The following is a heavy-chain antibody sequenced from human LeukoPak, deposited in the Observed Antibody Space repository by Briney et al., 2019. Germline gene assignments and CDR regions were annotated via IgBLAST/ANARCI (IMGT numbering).Heavy chain of an antibody. Sequence: TSETLSLTCTVSGGSISSYYWSWIRQPPGKGLEWIGYIYYSGSTNFNPSLKSRVTISVDTSKNQFSLKLSSVTAADTAVYYCARSRGYSYGPNVDFDYWGQGTLVTVSS. CDR1: GGSISSYY. V-gene: IGHV4-59*01. J-gene: IGHJ4*02. CDR2: IYYSGST. D-gene: IGHD5-18*01. CDR3: ARSRGYSYGPNVDFDY.